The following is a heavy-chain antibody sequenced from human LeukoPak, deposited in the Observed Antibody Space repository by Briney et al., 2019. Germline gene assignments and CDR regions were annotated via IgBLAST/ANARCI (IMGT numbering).Heavy chain of an antibody. Sequence: PSETLSLTCTVSVASIRSGYYYWSWIRQPPGKGLELSGYIYDSGSTYSNPSLKSRITISVDTSENRFSLKLSSVTATDTAGYYCARDCSGGRCYGAFNIWGQGTMVTVSS. V-gene: IGHV4-30-4*02. CDR1: VASIRSGYYY. CDR3: ARDCSGGRCYGAFNI. J-gene: IGHJ3*02. CDR2: IYDSGST. D-gene: IGHD2-15*01.